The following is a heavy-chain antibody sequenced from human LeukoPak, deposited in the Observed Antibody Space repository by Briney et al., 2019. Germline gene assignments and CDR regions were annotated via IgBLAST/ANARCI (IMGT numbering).Heavy chain of an antibody. V-gene: IGHV4-4*09. CDR3: ARQRNYYYYKDV. J-gene: IGHJ6*03. CDR2: IYTSGST. Sequence: PSETLSLTCTVSGGSISSYYWSWIRQPPGKGLEWIGHIYTSGSTNYNPSLKSRVTISVDTSKNQFSLKLSSVTAADTAVYYCARQRNYYYYKDVWGKGTTVTVSS. CDR1: GGSISSYY.